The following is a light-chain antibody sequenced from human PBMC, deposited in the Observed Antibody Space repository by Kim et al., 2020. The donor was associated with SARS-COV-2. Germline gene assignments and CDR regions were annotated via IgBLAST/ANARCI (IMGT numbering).Light chain of an antibody. V-gene: IGLV1-40*01. J-gene: IGLJ3*02. CDR3: QSYDSSLRGSWV. CDR1: LSTSGYQND. Sequence: RVTISCTGNLSTSGYQNDVHWYQQVPGRAPTLLLQDNRDRPSGVPDRFSASKSGTSASLAISGLQAEDEAYYYCQSYDSSLRGSWVFGGGTQLTVL. CDR2: DNR.